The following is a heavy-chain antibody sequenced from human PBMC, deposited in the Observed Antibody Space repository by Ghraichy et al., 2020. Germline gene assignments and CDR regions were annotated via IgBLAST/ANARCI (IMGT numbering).Heavy chain of an antibody. CDR1: GGSFSGYY. CDR2: INHSGST. J-gene: IGHJ5*02. Sequence: GSLRLSCAVYGGSFSGYYWSWIRQPPGKGLEWIGEINHSGSTNYNPSLKSRVTISVDTSKNQFSLKLSSVTAADTAVYYCASSGEVAAYATAGWFDPWGQGTLVTVSS. D-gene: IGHD2-15*01. V-gene: IGHV4-34*01. CDR3: ASSGEVAAYATAGWFDP.